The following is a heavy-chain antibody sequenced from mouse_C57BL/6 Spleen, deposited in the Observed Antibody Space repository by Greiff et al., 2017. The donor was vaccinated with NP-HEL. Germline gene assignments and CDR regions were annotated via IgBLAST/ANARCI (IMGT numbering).Heavy chain of an antibody. CDR1: GYAFSSSW. D-gene: IGHD1-1*01. CDR2: IYPGDGDT. Sequence: QVQLKQSGPELVKPGASVKISCKASGYAFSSSWMNWVKQRPGKGLEWIGRIYPGDGDTNYNGKFKGKATLTADKSSSTAYMQLSSLTSEDSAVYFCARHGSSPSYWYFDVWGTGTTVTVSS. V-gene: IGHV1-82*01. J-gene: IGHJ1*03. CDR3: ARHGSSPSYWYFDV.